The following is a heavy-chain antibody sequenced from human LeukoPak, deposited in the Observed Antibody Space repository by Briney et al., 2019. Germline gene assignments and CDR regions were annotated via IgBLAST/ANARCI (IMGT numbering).Heavy chain of an antibody. V-gene: IGHV7-4-1*02. CDR2: INTNTGTP. Sequence: ASVKVSCKASGGTFISYAISWVRQAPGQGLEWMGWINTNTGTPTYAQGFTGRSVFSLDTSVSTAYLQISSLKAEDTAVYYCATDLKKGDSGCFDYWGQGTLVTVSS. J-gene: IGHJ4*02. CDR1: GGTFISYA. CDR3: ATDLKKGDSGCFDY. D-gene: IGHD6-19*01.